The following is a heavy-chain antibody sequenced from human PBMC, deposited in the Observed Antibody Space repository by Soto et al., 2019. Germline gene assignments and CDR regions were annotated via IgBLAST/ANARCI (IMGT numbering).Heavy chain of an antibody. CDR2: ISYSGST. V-gene: IGHV4-59*01. J-gene: IGHJ4*02. D-gene: IGHD3-22*01. CDR1: GGSISSSY. Sequence: SETLSLTCTVSGGSISSSYWSWIRQPPGKGLEWIGYISYSGSTNYNPSLKSRVTISVDTSKNQFSLKLNSVTAADTAMYYCASVRSGYSSLDCWGQGTLVTVS. CDR3: ASVRSGYSSLDC.